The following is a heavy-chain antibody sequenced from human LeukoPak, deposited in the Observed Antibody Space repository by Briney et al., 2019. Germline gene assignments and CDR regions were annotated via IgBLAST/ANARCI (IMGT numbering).Heavy chain of an antibody. J-gene: IGHJ6*03. D-gene: IGHD6-13*01. CDR1: GFTFSDYY. CDR2: ISSSGGTI. V-gene: IGHV3-11*04. CDR3: SAGHYYYYMDV. Sequence: GGSLRLSCAASGFTFSDYYMSWIRQAPGKGLEWVSYISSSGGTIYYADSVKGRFTISRDNAKNSLYLQMNSLRAEDTAVYYCSAGHYYYYMDVWGKGTTVTVSS.